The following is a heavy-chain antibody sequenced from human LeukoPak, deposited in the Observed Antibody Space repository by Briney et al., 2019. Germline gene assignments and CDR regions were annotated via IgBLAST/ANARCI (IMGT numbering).Heavy chain of an antibody. V-gene: IGHV1-8*01. CDR1: GYTFTSYD. Sequence: ASVKVSCKASGYTFTSYDINWVRQATGQGLEWMGWMNPNSGNTGYAQKFQGRVTMTGNTSISTAYMELSSLRSEDTAVYYCARPLTALWFGDGGWFDPWGQGTLVTVSS. J-gene: IGHJ5*02. D-gene: IGHD3-10*01. CDR3: ARPLTALWFGDGGWFDP. CDR2: MNPNSGNT.